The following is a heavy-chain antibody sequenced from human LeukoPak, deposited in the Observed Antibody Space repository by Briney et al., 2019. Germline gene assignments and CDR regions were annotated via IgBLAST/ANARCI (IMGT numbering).Heavy chain of an antibody. CDR1: GFTLSTYW. V-gene: IGHV3-7*04. CDR3: ARDSPGYLAYDS. J-gene: IGHJ4*02. CDR2: IKEDGSAT. D-gene: IGHD1-1*01. Sequence: QTGGSLRLSCAASGFTLSTYWMTWVRQAPGKGPEWVANIKEDGSATYYVDSVKGRFTISRDNAKKSLYLQMNSLRAEDTAVYYCARDSPGYLAYDSWGQGTLVTVSS.